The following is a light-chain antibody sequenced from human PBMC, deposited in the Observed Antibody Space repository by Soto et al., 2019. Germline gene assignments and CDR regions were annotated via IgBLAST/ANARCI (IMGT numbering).Light chain of an antibody. V-gene: IGKV1-5*03. CDR2: KAS. CDR1: QSISSW. Sequence: DIQMTQSPSTLSASVGDRVTITCRASQSISSWLAWYQKKPGKAPKLLIYKASSLESEILSRFSGSGYDTEFAVTISSLQNDDFAAYCCKHYNSDSWTVVKGTKREIK. J-gene: IGKJ1*01. CDR3: KHYNSDSWT.